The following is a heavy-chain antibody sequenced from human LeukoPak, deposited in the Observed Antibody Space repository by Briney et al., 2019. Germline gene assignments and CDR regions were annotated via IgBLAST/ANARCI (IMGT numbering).Heavy chain of an antibody. CDR1: GGSISSDY. V-gene: IGHV4-4*07. J-gene: IGHJ4*02. D-gene: IGHD6-19*01. CDR2: IYSSGST. CDR3: ARLWSSGWYIDY. Sequence: SETLSLTCTVSGGSISSDYWSWIRQPAGKGLEWIGRIYSSGSTNYNPSLKSRVTMSIDTSKNQFSLKLSSVTAADTAVYYCARLWSSGWYIDYWGQGTLVTVSS.